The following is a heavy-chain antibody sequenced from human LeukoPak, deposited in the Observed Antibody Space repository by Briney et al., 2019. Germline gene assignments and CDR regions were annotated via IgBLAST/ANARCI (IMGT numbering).Heavy chain of an antibody. CDR2: ISAYNGQT. V-gene: IGHV1-18*04. J-gene: IGHJ4*02. CDR1: GFLVGSYV. CDR3: AREGTYCGGVCYQLDH. D-gene: IGHD2-21*02. Sequence: GSSVKVSCKASGFLVGSYVVSWVRQAPGQGLEGGAWISAYNGQTKIADKLQGRVTLTADKSTNTVYMEVQNLRSADTAVYFCAREGTYCGGVCYQLDHWGQGTLVTVSS.